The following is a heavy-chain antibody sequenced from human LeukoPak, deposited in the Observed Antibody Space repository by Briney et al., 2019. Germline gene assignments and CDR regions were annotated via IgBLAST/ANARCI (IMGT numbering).Heavy chain of an antibody. D-gene: IGHD3-9*01. CDR1: GYTFTYYY. CDR2: INSNSAGT. V-gene: IGHV1-2*02. J-gene: IGHJ4*02. CDR3: ARDQNYDILTGKFGY. Sequence: ASVKVSCKASGYTFTYYYMHWVRQAPGQGLEWMGWINSNSAGTNYAQKFQGRVTMTRDTSISTAYMELSSLRSDDTAVYYCARDQNYDILTGKFGYWGQGTLVTVSS.